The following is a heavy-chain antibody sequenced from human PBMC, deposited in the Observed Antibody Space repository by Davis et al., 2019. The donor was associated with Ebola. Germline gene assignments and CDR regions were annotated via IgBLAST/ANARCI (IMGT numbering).Heavy chain of an antibody. CDR3: ARGWLRSGLDV. J-gene: IGHJ6*04. Sequence: PSETLSLTCAISGDSVFGKNGAWNWIRQSPSRGLEWLGRTYYTSKWHNDYGESVKSRITINPDTSTNQLSLQLNSVTPEDTAVYYCARGWLRSGLDVWGKGAAVIVSS. CDR1: GDSVFGKNGA. V-gene: IGHV6-1*01. D-gene: IGHD5-12*01. CDR2: TYYTSKWHN.